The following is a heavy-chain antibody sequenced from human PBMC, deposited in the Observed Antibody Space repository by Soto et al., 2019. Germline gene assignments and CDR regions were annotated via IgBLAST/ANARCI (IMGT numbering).Heavy chain of an antibody. Sequence: GGSLRLSCAASGFTFSSYGMHWVRQAPGKGLEWVAVIWYDGSNKYYADSVKGRFTISRDNSKNTLYLQMNSLRAEDTAVYYCARDPVQKWIQLWWGSYFDYWGQGTLVTVSS. CDR3: ARDPVQKWIQLWWGSYFDY. D-gene: IGHD5-18*01. V-gene: IGHV3-33*01. J-gene: IGHJ4*02. CDR2: IWYDGSNK. CDR1: GFTFSSYG.